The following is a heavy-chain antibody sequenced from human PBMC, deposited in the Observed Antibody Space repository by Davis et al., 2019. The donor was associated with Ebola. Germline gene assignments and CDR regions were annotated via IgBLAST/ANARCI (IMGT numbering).Heavy chain of an antibody. CDR3: VRDNDASGSYVHADS. CDR2: IGHHNWAI. D-gene: IGHD3-10*01. Sequence: GESLKISCAASGFTFSSYSMNWVRQAPGKGLEWLSYIGHHNWAIVYADSVKGRFTISRDSAKNSVYLQMNSLRDDDTAVYYCVRDNDASGSYVHADSWGPGTLVIVSS. J-gene: IGHJ4*02. CDR1: GFTFSSYS. V-gene: IGHV3-48*02.